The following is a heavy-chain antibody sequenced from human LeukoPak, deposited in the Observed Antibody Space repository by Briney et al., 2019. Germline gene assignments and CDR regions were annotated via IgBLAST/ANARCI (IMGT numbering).Heavy chain of an antibody. CDR1: GFTVSSNY. Sequence: GGSLRLSCAASGFTVSSNYMSWVRQAPGKGLEWVSVIYSGGSTYYADSVKGRFTISRDNSKNTLYPQMNSLRAEDTAVYYCARTDAWFGETDYWGQGTLVTVSS. J-gene: IGHJ4*02. D-gene: IGHD3-10*01. V-gene: IGHV3-53*01. CDR3: ARTDAWFGETDY. CDR2: IYSGGST.